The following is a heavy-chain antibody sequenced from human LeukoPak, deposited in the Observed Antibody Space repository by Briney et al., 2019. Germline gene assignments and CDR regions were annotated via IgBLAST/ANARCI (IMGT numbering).Heavy chain of an antibody. CDR3: ASEHYDFWSGYLTPPSDY. J-gene: IGHJ4*02. CDR1: GGSISSISHY. D-gene: IGHD3-3*01. V-gene: IGHV4-39*02. Sequence: PSETLSLICTVSGGSISSISHYWGWIRQPPGKGLEWIGSIYYSGDTYYNPSLKSRVTISVDTSKNHFSLKLTSVTAADTAVYYCASEHYDFWSGYLTPPSDYWGQGTLVTVSS. CDR2: IYYSGDT.